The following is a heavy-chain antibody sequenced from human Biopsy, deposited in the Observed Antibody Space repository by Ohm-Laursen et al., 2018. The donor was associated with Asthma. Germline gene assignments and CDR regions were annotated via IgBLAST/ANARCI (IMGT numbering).Heavy chain of an antibody. CDR1: GFVFSQSG. Sequence: SLRLSCAASGFVFSQSGMHWVRQAPGKGLEWVALISSGGHNKYYKDSVKGRFTISRDNSKLRLYLEIDSLRVEDSAVYYCARESGQDSGGTGAFDRWGQGIMVAVSS. CDR2: ISSGGHNK. CDR3: ARESGQDSGGTGAFDR. D-gene: IGHD4-23*01. J-gene: IGHJ3*02. V-gene: IGHV3-30*03.